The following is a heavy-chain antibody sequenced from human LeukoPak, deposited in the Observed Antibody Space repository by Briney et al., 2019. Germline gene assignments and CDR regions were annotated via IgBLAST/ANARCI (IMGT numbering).Heavy chain of an antibody. CDR3: ATRVSTSRSFDY. J-gene: IGHJ4*02. Sequence: GGSLRLSCAASGFTFSGYAMSWVRQAPGKGLEWVSVIYSGGSTYYADSVKGRFTISRDNSKNTLYLQMNSLRAEDTAVYYCATRVSTSRSFDYWGQGTLVTVSS. CDR1: GFTFSGYA. V-gene: IGHV3-53*01. CDR2: IYSGGST.